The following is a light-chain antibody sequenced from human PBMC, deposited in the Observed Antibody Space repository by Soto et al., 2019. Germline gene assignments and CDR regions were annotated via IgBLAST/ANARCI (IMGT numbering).Light chain of an antibody. CDR3: GTWDTSLSGGL. J-gene: IGLJ2*01. CDR1: SSNIGNNF. Sequence: QSVLTQPPSVSAAPGQTVTISCSGGSSNIGNNFVSWYQQLPGTAPKLLIYDNNKRPSGIPDRFSASRSATSATLAITGLQTGDGAFYYCGTWDTSLSGGLFGGWTKLTVL. V-gene: IGLV1-51*01. CDR2: DNN.